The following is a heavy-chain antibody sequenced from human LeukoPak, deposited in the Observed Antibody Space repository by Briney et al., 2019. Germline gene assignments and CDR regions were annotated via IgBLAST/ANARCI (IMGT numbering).Heavy chain of an antibody. CDR1: GYTFTSYA. V-gene: IGHV1-3*01. D-gene: IGHD2-21*01. J-gene: IGHJ4*02. Sequence: GASVKVSCKASGYTFTSYAMHWVRQAPGQRLEWMGWINAGNGNTKYSQKFQGRVTITRDTSASTAYMELSRLRSDDTAVYYCARDLSGGDYLLDYWGQGTLVTVSS. CDR3: ARDLSGGDYLLDY. CDR2: INAGNGNT.